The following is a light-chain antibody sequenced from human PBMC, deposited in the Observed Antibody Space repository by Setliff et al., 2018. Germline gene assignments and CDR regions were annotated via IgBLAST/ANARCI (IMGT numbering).Light chain of an antibody. J-gene: IGLJ2*01. CDR1: SSDVGGYNY. CDR3: LSYTNKTTHAL. V-gene: IGLV2-14*03. CDR2: EVT. Sequence: QSVLTQPAAVSGSPGQSIAISCAGTSSDVGGYNYVSWYQQHPGKAPKLMIYEVTKRPSGVSDRFSGSKSGNTASLTISGLQAEDEADYYCLSYTNKTTHALFAGGTK.